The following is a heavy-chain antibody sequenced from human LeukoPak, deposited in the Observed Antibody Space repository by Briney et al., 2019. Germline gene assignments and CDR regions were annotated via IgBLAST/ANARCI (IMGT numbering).Heavy chain of an antibody. CDR1: GFTFRSYA. CDR3: AKDGRSTTPGY. J-gene: IGHJ4*02. D-gene: IGHD2-2*01. Sequence: GGSLRLSCAASGFTFRSYAISWVRQAPGKGLEWVSAISGAGGSTYYADSVKGRFTISRDNSKNTLYLQMNSLRAEDTAVYYCAKDGRSTTPGYWGQGTLVTVSS. CDR2: ISGAGGST. V-gene: IGHV3-23*01.